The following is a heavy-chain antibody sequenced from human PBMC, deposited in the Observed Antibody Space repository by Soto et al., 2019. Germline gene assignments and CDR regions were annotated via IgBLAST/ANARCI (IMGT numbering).Heavy chain of an antibody. V-gene: IGHV3-49*03. J-gene: IGHJ1*01. D-gene: IGHD3-10*01. Sequence: GGSLRLSCTASGFTFGDYAMSWFRQAPGKGLEWVGFIRSKAYGGTTEYAASVKGRFTISRDDSKSIAYLQMNSLKTEDTAVYYCYILWFGELLKREEGAEYFQHWGQGTLVTVSS. CDR1: GFTFGDYA. CDR2: IRSKAYGGTT. CDR3: YILWFGELLKREEGAEYFQH.